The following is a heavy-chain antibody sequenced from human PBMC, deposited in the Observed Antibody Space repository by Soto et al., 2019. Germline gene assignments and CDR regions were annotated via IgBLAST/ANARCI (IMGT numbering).Heavy chain of an antibody. Sequence: CLRCTVPGVPIISYFWRWIRQPLGKGLAWTGDSDDSGSKNYNPSHNILDTISLDTTKNHLSHKLNPVTAADTAGDYCASVRGSYDFCSGYSFDYWGQGTLVTVSS. CDR1: GVPIISYF. D-gene: IGHD3-3*01. CDR2: SDDSGSK. J-gene: IGHJ4*02. CDR3: ASVRGSYDFCSGYSFDY. V-gene: IGHV4-59*01.